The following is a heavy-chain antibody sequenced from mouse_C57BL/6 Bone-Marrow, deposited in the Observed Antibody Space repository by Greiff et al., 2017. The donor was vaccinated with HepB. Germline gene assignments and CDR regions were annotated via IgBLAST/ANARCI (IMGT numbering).Heavy chain of an antibody. CDR3: ARSPHYYGSSYEYFDY. Sequence: QVQLQQPGAELVKPGASVKLSCKASGYTFTSYWMHWVQQRPGQGLEWIGMIHPNSGSTNYNEKFKSKATMTVDKSSSTAYMQLSSLTSEDSAVYYCARSPHYYGSSYEYFDYWGQGTTLTVSS. CDR2: IHPNSGST. D-gene: IGHD1-1*01. J-gene: IGHJ2*01. V-gene: IGHV1-64*01. CDR1: GYTFTSYW.